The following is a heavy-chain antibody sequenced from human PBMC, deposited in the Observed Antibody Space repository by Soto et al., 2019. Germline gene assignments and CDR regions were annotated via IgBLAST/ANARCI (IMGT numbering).Heavy chain of an antibody. D-gene: IGHD3-3*01. CDR2: IYSSGST. Sequence: TSETLSLTCTVTGGAIIGYYWTWIRQSDGEGLEWIGRIYSSGSTNYNPSLKSRVTISLDTSMNYFSLRLSSVTAADTAVYYCARGQRFSDWFDPWGQGTLVTVSS. J-gene: IGHJ5*02. CDR1: GGAIIGYY. CDR3: ARGQRFSDWFDP. V-gene: IGHV4-4*07.